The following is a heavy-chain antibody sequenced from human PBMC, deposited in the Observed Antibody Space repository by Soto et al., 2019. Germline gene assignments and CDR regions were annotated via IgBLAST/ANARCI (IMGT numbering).Heavy chain of an antibody. V-gene: IGHV4-34*01. CDR2: MSHSGGT. D-gene: IGHD2-21*02. CDR3: ARVERGTAKTVVDAFDI. CDR1: GGFVSSGSYY. Sequence: QVQLQQWGAGLLKPSETLSLTCAVYGGFVSSGSYYWSWIRQPPGKGLEWIGEMSHSGGTHFNPSLTSRFTISVETSTNQFSLKMSSVTAADTALYYCARVERGTAKTVVDAFDIWGPGTMVTVSS. J-gene: IGHJ3*02.